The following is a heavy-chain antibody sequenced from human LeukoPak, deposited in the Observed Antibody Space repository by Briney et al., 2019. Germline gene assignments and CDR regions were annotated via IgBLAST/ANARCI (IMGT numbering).Heavy chain of an antibody. CDR3: AKGHYGDYPGPFDY. J-gene: IGHJ4*02. V-gene: IGHV3-11*01. Sequence: GGSLRLSCGASGFIFSDHYMSWIRQAPGKGLEWISYISDGGRTIHYADSVKGRFTISRDNAKNSLYLQMNSLRAEDMALYYCAKGHYGDYPGPFDYWGQGTLVTVSS. CDR2: ISDGGRTI. CDR1: GFIFSDHY. D-gene: IGHD4-17*01.